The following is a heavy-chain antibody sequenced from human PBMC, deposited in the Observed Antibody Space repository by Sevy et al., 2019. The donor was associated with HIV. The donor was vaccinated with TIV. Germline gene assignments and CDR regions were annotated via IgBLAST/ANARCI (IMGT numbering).Heavy chain of an antibody. CDR2: IKQDGSEK. V-gene: IGHV3-7*01. CDR1: GFTFNNYG. CDR3: ARVLYYDFWSGYYSMGFDY. J-gene: IGHJ4*02. D-gene: IGHD3-3*01. Sequence: GGSLRLSCAASGFTFNNYGMHWVRQAPGKGLEWVANIKQDGSEKYYVDSVKGRFTISRDNAKNSLYLQMNSLRAEDTAVYYCARVLYYDFWSGYYSMGFDYWGQGTLVTVSS.